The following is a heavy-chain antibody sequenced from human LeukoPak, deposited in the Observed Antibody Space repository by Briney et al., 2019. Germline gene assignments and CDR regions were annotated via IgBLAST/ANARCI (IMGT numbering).Heavy chain of an antibody. Sequence: GRSLRLSCAASGFTFSSYSMNWVRHAPGQGLEWVSSISSTSSYIYYADSVKGRFTITRDNAKNSLYLQRNSLRAEDTAVYYCARDPLKRAFDIWGQGTMVTVSS. CDR3: ARDPLKRAFDI. V-gene: IGHV3-21*01. J-gene: IGHJ3*02. CDR2: ISSTSSYI. CDR1: GFTFSSYS.